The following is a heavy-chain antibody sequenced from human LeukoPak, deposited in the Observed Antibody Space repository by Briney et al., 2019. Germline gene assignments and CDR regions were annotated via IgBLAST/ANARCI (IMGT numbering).Heavy chain of an antibody. CDR2: ISYDGSNK. Sequence: GGSLRLSCAASGFTFSSYGMHWVRQAPGKGLEWVAVISYDGSNKYYADSVKGRFTISRDNSKNILYLQMNSLRAEDTALYYCARVGYIDSWYSSPPFDYWGQGTLVTVSS. CDR1: GFTFSSYG. V-gene: IGHV3-30*03. J-gene: IGHJ4*02. D-gene: IGHD6-13*01. CDR3: ARVGYIDSWYSSPPFDY.